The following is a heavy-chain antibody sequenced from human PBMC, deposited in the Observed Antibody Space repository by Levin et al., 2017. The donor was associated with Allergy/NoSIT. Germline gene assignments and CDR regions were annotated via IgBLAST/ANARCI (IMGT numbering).Heavy chain of an antibody. CDR2: ISGSGGST. CDR1: GFTFSSYA. CDR3: AKRPRIAVAGTPYYYGMDV. Sequence: PGGSLRLSCAASGFTFSSYAMSWVRQAPGKGLEWVSAISGSGGSTYYADSVKGRFTISRDNSKNTLYLQMNSLRAEDTAVYYCAKRPRIAVAGTPYYYGMDVWGQGTTVTVSS. J-gene: IGHJ6*02. D-gene: IGHD6-19*01. V-gene: IGHV3-23*01.